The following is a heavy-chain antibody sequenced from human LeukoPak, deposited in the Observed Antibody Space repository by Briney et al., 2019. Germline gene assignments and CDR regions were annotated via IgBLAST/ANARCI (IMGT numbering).Heavy chain of an antibody. J-gene: IGHJ3*02. CDR3: ARQRLGYDTSAYRANDAFDI. CDR2: IYYSGST. D-gene: IGHD3-22*01. CDR1: GGSMDIYY. Sequence: SETLSLTCTVSGGSMDIYYWSWIRQPPGKGLEWSGDIYYSGSTNYNHSLKARVTISLDTSKNQFSLQLSSVTAADTAVYYCARQRLGYDTSAYRANDAFDIWGLGTVVTVSS. V-gene: IGHV4-59*08.